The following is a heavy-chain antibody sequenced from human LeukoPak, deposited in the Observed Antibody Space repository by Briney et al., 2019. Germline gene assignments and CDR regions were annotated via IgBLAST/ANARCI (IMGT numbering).Heavy chain of an antibody. D-gene: IGHD2-2*02. Sequence: GGSLRLSCAASGFTFDDYAMNWVRQAPGKGLEWVSSISSSSSYIYYADSVKGRFTISRDNAKNSLYLQMNSLRAEDTAVYYCARVSCSSTSCYTIDYWGQGTLVTVSS. J-gene: IGHJ4*02. CDR2: ISSSSSYI. V-gene: IGHV3-21*01. CDR3: ARVSCSSTSCYTIDY. CDR1: GFTFDDYA.